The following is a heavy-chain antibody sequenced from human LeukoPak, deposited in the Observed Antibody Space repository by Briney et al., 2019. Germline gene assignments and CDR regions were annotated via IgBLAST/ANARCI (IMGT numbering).Heavy chain of an antibody. V-gene: IGHV4-31*03. CDR3: ARGLWFGEGWYFDL. Sequence: PSQTLSLTCTVSGGSISSGGYYWSWIRQHPGKGLEWIGYIYYSGSTYYNPSLKSRVTISVATSKNQFSLKLSSVTAADTAVYYCARGLWFGEGWYFDLWGRGTLVTVSS. CDR1: GGSISSGGYY. J-gene: IGHJ2*01. CDR2: IYYSGST. D-gene: IGHD3-10*01.